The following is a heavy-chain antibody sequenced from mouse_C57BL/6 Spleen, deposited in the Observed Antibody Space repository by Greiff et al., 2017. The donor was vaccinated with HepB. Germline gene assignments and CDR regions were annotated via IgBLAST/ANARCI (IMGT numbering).Heavy chain of an antibody. CDR2: IWRGGST. CDR3: AKNYDYDVGDWYFDV. D-gene: IGHD2-4*01. V-gene: IGHV2-5*01. J-gene: IGHJ1*03. Sequence: QVQLKESGPGLVQPSQSLSITCTVSGFSLTSYGVHWVRQSPGKGLEWLGVIWRGGSTDYNAAFMSRLSITKDNSKSQVFFKMNSLQADDTAIYYCAKNYDYDVGDWYFDVWGTGTTVTVSS. CDR1: GFSLTSYG.